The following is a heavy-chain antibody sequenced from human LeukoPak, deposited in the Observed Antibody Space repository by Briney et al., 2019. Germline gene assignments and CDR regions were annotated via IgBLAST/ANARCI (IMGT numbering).Heavy chain of an antibody. V-gene: IGHV3-15*01. Sequence: SGGSLRLSCAASGFTFSNAWMSWVRQAPGKGLEWVGRIKSKTDGGTTDYAAPVKGRFTISRDDSKNTLYLQMNSLKTEDTAVYHCTTGGGVGARPYWGQGTLVTVSS. J-gene: IGHJ4*02. CDR2: IKSKTDGGTT. D-gene: IGHD1-26*01. CDR3: TTGGGVGARPY. CDR1: GFTFSNAW.